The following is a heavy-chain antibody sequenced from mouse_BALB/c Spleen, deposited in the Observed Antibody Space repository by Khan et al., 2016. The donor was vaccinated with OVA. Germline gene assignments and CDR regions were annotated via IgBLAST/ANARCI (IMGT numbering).Heavy chain of an antibody. CDR1: GYSITSDYA. J-gene: IGHJ2*01. CDR3: ARVYGGDFDY. CDR2: ISYSGNT. V-gene: IGHV3-2*02. Sequence: EVQLQESGPGLVKPSQSLSLTCTVTGYSITSDYAWNWIRQFPGNKLEWMGFISYSGNTNYNPSLQSRASITRDTSKNQFFLHLNSVTTEDTATYYCARVYGGDFDYWGQGTTLTVAS. D-gene: IGHD1-1*01.